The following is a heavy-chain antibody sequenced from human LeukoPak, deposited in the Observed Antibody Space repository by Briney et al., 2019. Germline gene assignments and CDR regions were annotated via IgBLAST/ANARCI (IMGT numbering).Heavy chain of an antibody. CDR1: GGSISSYY. V-gene: IGHV4-59*12. CDR2: IYYSGST. J-gene: IGHJ3*02. D-gene: IGHD3-22*01. Sequence: SETLSLTCTVSGGSISSYYWSWIRQPPGKGLEWIGYIYYSGSTNYNPSLKSRVTISVDTSKNQFSLKLSSVTAADTAVYYCARDQGSSGYYYAFDIWGQGTMVTVSS. CDR3: ARDQGSSGYYYAFDI.